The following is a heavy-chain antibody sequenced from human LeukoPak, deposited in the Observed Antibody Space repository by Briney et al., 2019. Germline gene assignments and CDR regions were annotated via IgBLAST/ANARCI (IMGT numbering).Heavy chain of an antibody. CDR3: ARDYLHGDYVYDY. V-gene: IGHV3-11*01. D-gene: IGHD4-17*01. CDR1: GFTFSDYY. CDR2: ISSSGSSI. J-gene: IGHJ4*02. Sequence: PGGSLRLSCAASGFTFSDYYMSWIRQAPGKGLEWVSYISSSGSSIYYADSVKGRFTISRDNAKNSLYLQMNSLRAEDTALYYCARDYLHGDYVYDYWGQGTLVTVSS.